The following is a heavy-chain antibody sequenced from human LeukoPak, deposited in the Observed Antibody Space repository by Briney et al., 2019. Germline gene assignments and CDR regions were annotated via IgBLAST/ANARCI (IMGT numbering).Heavy chain of an antibody. J-gene: IGHJ4*02. CDR1: GFTFSSYG. D-gene: IGHD2-21*02. V-gene: IGHV3-30*18. CDR2: ISYDGSNK. CDR3: AKEREVVVTATTFDY. Sequence: LRLSCAASGFTFSSYGMHWVRQAPGKGLEWVAVISYDGSNKYYADSVKGRFTISRDNSKNTLYLQMNSLRAEDTAVYYCAKEREVVVTATTFDYWGQGTLVTVSS.